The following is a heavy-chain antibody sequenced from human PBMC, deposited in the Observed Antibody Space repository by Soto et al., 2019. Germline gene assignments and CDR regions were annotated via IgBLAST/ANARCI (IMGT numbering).Heavy chain of an antibody. J-gene: IGHJ4*02. Sequence: ASLKGYCKAAGYVFTGDGISWGRQAPRQGLEWMGWISAYNGNTKYAQNLQGRVTLTTDTSTYTAYMELRSLQSDDTAVYYCARDFGSDLSAPGAVFDSSGQGALVTVSS. D-gene: IGHD3-3*01. CDR2: ISAYNGNT. CDR3: ARDFGSDLSAPGAVFDS. V-gene: IGHV1-18*01. CDR1: GYVFTGDG.